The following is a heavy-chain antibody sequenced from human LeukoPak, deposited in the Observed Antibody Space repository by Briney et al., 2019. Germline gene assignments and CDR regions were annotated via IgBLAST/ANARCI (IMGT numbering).Heavy chain of an antibody. J-gene: IGHJ4*02. Sequence: PSETLSLTCSVSGGSVSSYYWSCIRDSPGKGLEWIGYIHNSGRTNYNPSLKSRVTGFVDTSKNQVSLRLSSVTAGDTAVYYCARHGTISSESYFDYWGQGALVTVSS. V-gene: IGHV4-59*08. CDR3: ARHGTISSESYFDY. CDR1: GGSVSSYY. D-gene: IGHD1-14*01. CDR2: IHNSGRT.